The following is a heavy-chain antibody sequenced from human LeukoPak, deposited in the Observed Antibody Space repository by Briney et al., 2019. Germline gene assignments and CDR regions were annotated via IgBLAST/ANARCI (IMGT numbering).Heavy chain of an antibody. Sequence: PGRSLRLSCAASGFTFSSYAMSWVRQAPGKGLEWVSAISGSGGSTYYADSVKGRFTISRDNSKNTLYLRMNSLRAEDTAVYYCAKDFIMELLGGHYFDYWGQGTLVTVSS. D-gene: IGHD1-26*01. J-gene: IGHJ4*02. V-gene: IGHV3-23*01. CDR3: AKDFIMELLGGHYFDY. CDR2: ISGSGGST. CDR1: GFTFSSYA.